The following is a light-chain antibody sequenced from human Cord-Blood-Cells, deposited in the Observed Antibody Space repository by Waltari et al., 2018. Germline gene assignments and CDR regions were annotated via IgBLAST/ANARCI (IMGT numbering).Light chain of an antibody. J-gene: IGLJ3*02. Sequence: QSALTQPASVSRSPGQSITISCTGTSTDVGGYNSVSWYQQHPGKAPKLMIYEVSNRPSGVSNRFSGSKSGNTASLTISGLQAEDEADYYCSSYTSSSTLVFGGGTKLTVL. V-gene: IGLV2-14*01. CDR2: EVS. CDR3: SSYTSSSTLV. CDR1: STDVGGYNS.